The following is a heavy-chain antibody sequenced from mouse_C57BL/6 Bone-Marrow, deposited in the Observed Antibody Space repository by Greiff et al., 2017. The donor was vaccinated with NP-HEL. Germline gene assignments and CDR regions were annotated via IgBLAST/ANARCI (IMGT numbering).Heavy chain of an antibody. J-gene: IGHJ2*01. D-gene: IGHD4-1*01. CDR1: GYTFTSYW. Sequence: QVQLQQPGAELVKPGASVKLSCKASGYTFTSYWMHWVKQRPGHGLEWIGMIHPNSGSTNYNEKFKSKATLTVDKSSSTAYMQLSSLTSEDSAVYYCAREGNWGYYFDYWGQGTTLTVSS. CDR3: AREGNWGYYFDY. CDR2: IHPNSGST. V-gene: IGHV1-64*01.